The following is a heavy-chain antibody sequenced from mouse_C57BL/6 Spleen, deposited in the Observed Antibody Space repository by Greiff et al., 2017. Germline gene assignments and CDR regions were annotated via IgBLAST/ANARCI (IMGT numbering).Heavy chain of an antibody. CDR3: ARGGYDYYFDY. CDR1: GYSITSGYY. Sequence: VQLQQSGPGLVKPSQSLSLTCSVTGYSITSGYYWNWIRQFPGNKLEWMGYISYDGSNNYNPSLKNRISITRDTSKNQFFLKLNSVTTEDTATYYCARGGYDYYFDYWGQGTTLTVSS. D-gene: IGHD2-4*01. J-gene: IGHJ2*01. V-gene: IGHV3-6*01. CDR2: ISYDGSN.